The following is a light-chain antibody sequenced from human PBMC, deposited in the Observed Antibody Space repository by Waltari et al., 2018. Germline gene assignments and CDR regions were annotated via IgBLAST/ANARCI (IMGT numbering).Light chain of an antibody. CDR1: PQCRSN. CDR3: HQSDDWPPYS. CDR2: DGS. J-gene: IGKJ2*03. Sequence: EIVMTQSPATLSVSPGERFTLSCRARPQCRSNLAWYQQKPGQGPRLLIYDGSTRATGIPARFSGSGSGTDFTLTISSLQSEDFAIYYCHQSDDWPPYSFGQGTKLEIK. V-gene: IGKV3-15*01.